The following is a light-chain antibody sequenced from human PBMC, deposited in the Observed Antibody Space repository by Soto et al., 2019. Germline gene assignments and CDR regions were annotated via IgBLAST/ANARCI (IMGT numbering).Light chain of an antibody. CDR2: ATS. Sequence: EIPLTQSPSSLAASVGDILTLTCLAIRNVSIYLNWYQHKPGKGPTLLIHATSNLQIGVPSRFSGSGSGTEFTLTISSLEPEDFGTYYCQQSYKLPSFGQGTRLEIK. CDR1: RNVSIY. V-gene: IGKV1-39*01. CDR3: QQSYKLPS. J-gene: IGKJ5*01.